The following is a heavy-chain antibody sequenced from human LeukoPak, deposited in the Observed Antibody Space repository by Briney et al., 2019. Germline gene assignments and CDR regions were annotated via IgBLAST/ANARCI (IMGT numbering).Heavy chain of an antibody. V-gene: IGHV4-34*01. CDR3: ARHAYYDFWSGYYISAFDI. CDR2: INHSGST. Sequence: SETLSLTCAVYGGSFSGYYWSWIRQPPGKGLEWIGEINHSGSTNYNPSLKSRVTISVGTSKNQFSLKLSSVTAADTAVYYCARHAYYDFWSGYYISAFDIWGQGTMVTVSS. J-gene: IGHJ3*02. D-gene: IGHD3-3*01. CDR1: GGSFSGYY.